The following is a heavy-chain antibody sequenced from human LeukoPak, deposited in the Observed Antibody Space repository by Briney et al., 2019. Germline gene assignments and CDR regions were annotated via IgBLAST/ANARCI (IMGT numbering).Heavy chain of an antibody. CDR3: AVSSGAAAVDY. D-gene: IGHD6-13*01. J-gene: IGHJ4*02. CDR1: GFTFSSYW. Sequence: PGGSLRLSCAASGFTFSSYWMSWVRQAPGKGLEWVANIKQDGSEKYYVDSVKGRFTISRDNAKNSLYLQMNSLRAEDTAVYYCAVSSGAAAVDYWGQGTLVTVSS. V-gene: IGHV3-7*01. CDR2: IKQDGSEK.